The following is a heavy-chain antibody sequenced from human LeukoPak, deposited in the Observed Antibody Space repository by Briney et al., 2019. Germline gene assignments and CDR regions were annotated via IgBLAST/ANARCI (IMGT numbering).Heavy chain of an antibody. V-gene: IGHV1-69*05. J-gene: IGHJ4*02. CDR1: GGTFSSYA. CDR3: ARRGGGYSYGGFDY. CDR2: IIPIFGTA. Sequence: ASVKVSCKASGGTFSSYAISWVRQAPGQGLEWMGGIIPIFGTANYAQKFQGRVTITTDESTSTAYMELSSLRSEDTAVYYCARRGGGYSYGGFDYWGQGTLGIVSS. D-gene: IGHD5-18*01.